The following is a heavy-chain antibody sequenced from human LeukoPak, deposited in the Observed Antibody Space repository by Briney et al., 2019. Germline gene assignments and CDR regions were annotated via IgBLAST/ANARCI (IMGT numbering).Heavy chain of an antibody. CDR3: AKNLPIVD. J-gene: IGHJ4*02. CDR2: LYSDDST. Sequence: GGSLRLSCAAPGFTVGTNYMSWVRQAPGKGLEWVSVLYSDDSTYYADPVKGRFTISRDNSKNTLYLQMNSLRVEDTAVYYCAKNLPIVDWGQGTLVSVSS. CDR1: GFTVGTNY. D-gene: IGHD2-15*01. V-gene: IGHV3-53*01.